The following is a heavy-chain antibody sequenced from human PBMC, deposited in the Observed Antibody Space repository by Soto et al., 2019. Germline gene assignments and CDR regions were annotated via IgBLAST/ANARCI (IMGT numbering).Heavy chain of an antibody. V-gene: IGHV3-30*18. CDR3: AKADSGWQQPDYYYYGMDV. D-gene: IGHD6-19*01. CDR2: ISYDGSNK. J-gene: IGHJ6*02. Sequence: ESGGGVVQPGRSLRLSCAASGFTFSSYGMHWVRQAPGKGLEWVAVISYDGSNKYYADSVKGRFTISRDNSKNTLYLQMNSLRAEDTAVYYCAKADSGWQQPDYYYYGMDVWGQGTTVTVSS. CDR1: GFTFSSYG.